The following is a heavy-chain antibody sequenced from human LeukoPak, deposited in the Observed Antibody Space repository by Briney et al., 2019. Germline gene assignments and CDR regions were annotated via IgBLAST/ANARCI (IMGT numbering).Heavy chain of an antibody. J-gene: IGHJ6*03. CDR1: GGSISSSSYY. V-gene: IGHV4-39*01. CDR3: ASSPGIAVAGLPPNYYYMDV. CDR2: IYYSGST. D-gene: IGHD6-19*01. Sequence: PSETLSLTCTVSGGSISSSSYYWGWIRQPPGKGLEWIGSIYYSGSTYYNPSLKSRVTISVDTSKNQFSLKLSSVTAADTAVYYCASSPGIAVAGLPPNYYYMDVWGKGTTVTVSS.